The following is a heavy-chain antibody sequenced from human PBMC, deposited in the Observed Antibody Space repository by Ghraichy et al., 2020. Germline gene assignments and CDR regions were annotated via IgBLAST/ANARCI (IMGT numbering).Heavy chain of an antibody. CDR3: ARDRALGSNFVLDV. CDR2: IYSDGKT. CDR1: GFTVNSNY. V-gene: IGHV3-66*01. J-gene: IGHJ6*02. Sequence: GGSLRLSCAASGFTVNSNYMSWVRQAPGKGLEWVSVIYSDGKTYYTGSVMGRFTIYRDDSMNTLYQQMNSLRVEDTAVYYCARDRALGSNFVLDVWVQGTTVTVCS. D-gene: IGHD1-26*01.